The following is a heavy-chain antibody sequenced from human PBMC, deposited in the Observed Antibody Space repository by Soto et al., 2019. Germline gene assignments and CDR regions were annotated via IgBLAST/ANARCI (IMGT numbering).Heavy chain of an antibody. J-gene: IGHJ6*01. CDR1: GFTFSSYA. CDR2: LSGSGVST. D-gene: IGHD3-22*01. CDR3: AKGRGSEDYYDTSGYYLYYDYAMDV. V-gene: IGHV3-23*01. Sequence: EVQLLESGGGLVQPGGSLRLSCAASGFTFSSYAMTWVRQAPGKGLEWVSALSGSGVSTYYADSVKGRFTISRDNSKNPLYLQMNSLTAEDTAVYYCAKGRGSEDYYDTSGYYLYYDYAMDVWGQGTTVTVS.